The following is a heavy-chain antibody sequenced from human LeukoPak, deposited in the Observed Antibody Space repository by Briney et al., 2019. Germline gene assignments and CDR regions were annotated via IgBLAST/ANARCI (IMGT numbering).Heavy chain of an antibody. Sequence: GSLRLSCAASGFTFSTYAMTWVRQAPGKGLEWIGESNHSGSTNYNPSLKSRVTISVDTSKNQFSLKLSSVTAADTAVYYCARGEGYCSSTSCYYFDYWGQGTLVTVSS. V-gene: IGHV4-34*01. CDR3: ARGEGYCSSTSCYYFDY. CDR1: GFTFSTYA. J-gene: IGHJ4*02. D-gene: IGHD2-2*01. CDR2: SNHSGST.